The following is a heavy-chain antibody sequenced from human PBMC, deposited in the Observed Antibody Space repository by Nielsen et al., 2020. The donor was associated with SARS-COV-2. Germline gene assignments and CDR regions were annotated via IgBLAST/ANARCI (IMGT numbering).Heavy chain of an antibody. CDR2: INHSGST. D-gene: IGHD3-3*01. CDR3: ARLVRRYYDFWSGNNWFDP. CDR1: GGSFSGYY. J-gene: IGHJ5*02. Sequence: SETLSLTCAVYGGSFSGYYWSWIRQPPGKGLEWIGEINHSGSTNYNPSLKSRVTISVDTSKNQFSLKLSSVTAADTAVYYCARLVRRYYDFWSGNNWFDPWGQGTLVAVSS. V-gene: IGHV4-34*01.